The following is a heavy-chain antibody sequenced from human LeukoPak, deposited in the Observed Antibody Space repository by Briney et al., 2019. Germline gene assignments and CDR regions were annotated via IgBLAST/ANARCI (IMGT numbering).Heavy chain of an antibody. CDR1: GFTFSLYA. Sequence: PGGSLRLSCAASGFTFSLYAMNWVRQAPGKGLEWVSAISSSGGSTIYADSVKGRFTISRDNSKNTLYLQMNSLRAEDTAVYYCAKDRAPQDYWGQGTLVTVSS. CDR2: ISSSGGST. CDR3: AKDRAPQDY. J-gene: IGHJ4*02. V-gene: IGHV3-23*01.